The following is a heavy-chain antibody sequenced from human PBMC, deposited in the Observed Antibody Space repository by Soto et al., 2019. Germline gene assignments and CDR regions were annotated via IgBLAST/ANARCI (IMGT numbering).Heavy chain of an antibody. CDR2: INAGNGNT. CDR3: ATDLGIAAAGPPFDY. Sequence: ASVKVSCKASGYTFTNYAMHWVRQAPGQRLEWMGWINAGNGNTKYSQKFQGRVTITRDTSASTAYMELSSLRSEDTAVYYCATDLGIAAAGPPFDYWGQGTLVTVS. J-gene: IGHJ4*02. D-gene: IGHD6-13*01. CDR1: GYTFTNYA. V-gene: IGHV1-3*01.